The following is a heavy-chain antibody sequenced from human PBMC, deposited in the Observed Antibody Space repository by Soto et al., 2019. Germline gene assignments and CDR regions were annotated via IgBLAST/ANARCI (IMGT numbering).Heavy chain of an antibody. Sequence: SETLSLTCAVYGGSFSGYYWSWIRQPPGKGLEWIGEINHSGSTNYNPSLKSRVTISVDTSKNQFSLKLSSVTAADTAVYYCARGIMTVAGIDYWGQGTXVTVSS. CDR1: GGSFSGYY. D-gene: IGHD6-19*01. CDR2: INHSGST. V-gene: IGHV4-34*01. CDR3: ARGIMTVAGIDY. J-gene: IGHJ4*02.